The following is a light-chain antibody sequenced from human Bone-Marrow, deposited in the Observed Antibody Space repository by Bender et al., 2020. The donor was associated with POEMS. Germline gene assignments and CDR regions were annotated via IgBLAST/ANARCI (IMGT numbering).Light chain of an antibody. Sequence: QSALTQPASVSGSPGQSITISCTGTSSDVGSYNFVSWYQQHPGKAPKLMIYEGSKRPSGVSNRFSGSKSGTSASLAISGLQSEDEADYYCAAWEDSLNGWVFGGGTKLTVL. J-gene: IGLJ3*02. CDR3: AAWEDSLNGWV. CDR1: SSDVGSYNF. V-gene: IGLV2-14*02. CDR2: EGS.